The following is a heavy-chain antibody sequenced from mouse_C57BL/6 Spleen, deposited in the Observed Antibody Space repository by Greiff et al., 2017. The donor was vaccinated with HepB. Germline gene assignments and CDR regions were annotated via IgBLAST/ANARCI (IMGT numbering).Heavy chain of an antibody. D-gene: IGHD1-1*01. CDR2: IYPGSGST. Sequence: QVHVKQPGAELVKPGASVKMSCKASGYTFTSYWITWVKQRPGQGLEWIGDIYPGSGSTNYNEKFKSKATLTVDTSSSTAYMQLSSLTSEDSAVYYCARSDYYYGSSYYFDYWGQGTTLTVSS. V-gene: IGHV1-55*01. J-gene: IGHJ2*01. CDR3: ARSDYYYGSSYYFDY. CDR1: GYTFTSYW.